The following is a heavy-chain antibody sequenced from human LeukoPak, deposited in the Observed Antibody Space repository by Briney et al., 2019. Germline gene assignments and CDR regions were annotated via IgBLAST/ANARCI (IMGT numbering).Heavy chain of an antibody. CDR3: ARAADSSGYFNWFDP. V-gene: IGHV1-8*01. CDR1: GGSFSSYG. D-gene: IGHD3-22*01. J-gene: IGHJ5*02. Sequence: ASVKVSCKASGGSFSSYGISWVRQAPGQGLEWMGWMNPNSDNTGYAQKFQGRVTMTRNTSISTAYMELTSLRSEDTAVYYCARAADSSGYFNWFDPWGQGTLVTVSS. CDR2: MNPNSDNT.